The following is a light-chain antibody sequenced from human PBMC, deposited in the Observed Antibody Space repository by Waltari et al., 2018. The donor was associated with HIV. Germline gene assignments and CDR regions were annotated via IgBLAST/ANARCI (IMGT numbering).Light chain of an antibody. CDR3: QSYDSSLSGSGV. CDR2: GNS. Sequence: QSVLTQPPSVSGAPGQRVTISCPGSSSNIGAGYDVPWSQQLPGTAPKLLIYGNSNRPSGVPDRFSGSKSGTSASLAITGLQAEDEADYYCQSYDSSLSGSGVFGGGTKLTVL. CDR1: SSNIGAGYD. V-gene: IGLV1-40*01. J-gene: IGLJ3*02.